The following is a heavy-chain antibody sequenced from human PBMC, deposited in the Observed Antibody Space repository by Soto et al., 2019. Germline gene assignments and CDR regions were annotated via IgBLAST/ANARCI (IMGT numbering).Heavy chain of an antibody. V-gene: IGHV4-59*02. J-gene: IGHJ4*02. D-gene: IGHD5-12*01. CDR1: GDSVTSHY. CDR2: MHYTGFS. CDR3: ARVGGFKSFDY. Sequence: SETLSLTCSFSGDSVTSHYLTWIRQSPGKGLEWIGYMHYTGFSHYNPSLKSRLTISVDTSKNQFSLQLTSVTAADTAVYYCARVGGFKSFDYWGQGTLVTVSS.